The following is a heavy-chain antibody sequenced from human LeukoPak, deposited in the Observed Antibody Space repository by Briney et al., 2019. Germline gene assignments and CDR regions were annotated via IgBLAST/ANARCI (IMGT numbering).Heavy chain of an antibody. Sequence: GGSLRLSCAASGFTFSSYSMNWVRQAPGKGLEWVSSISSSSSYIYYADSVKGRFTISRDNAKNTLFLQMNSLRAEDTGIYYCARDIGGYHDYWGQGTLVTVSS. D-gene: IGHD3-22*01. V-gene: IGHV3-21*04. CDR2: ISSSSSYI. CDR3: ARDIGGYHDY. J-gene: IGHJ4*02. CDR1: GFTFSSYS.